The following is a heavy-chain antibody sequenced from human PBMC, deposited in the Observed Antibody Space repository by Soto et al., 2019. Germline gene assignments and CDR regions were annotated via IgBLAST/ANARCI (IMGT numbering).Heavy chain of an antibody. D-gene: IGHD3-3*01. CDR3: AKDLVLRIFSD. CDR2: ISGSAITT. Sequence: GSLRLSCEASGFTYTDYAMSCCLQAPGKGLEWVSTISGSAITTYYADSVKGRFTITRDNSKNTVYLEMNSLRAEDTAVYYCAKDLVLRIFSDWGRGTLVTVSS. V-gene: IGHV3-23*01. CDR1: GFTYTDYA. J-gene: IGHJ4*02.